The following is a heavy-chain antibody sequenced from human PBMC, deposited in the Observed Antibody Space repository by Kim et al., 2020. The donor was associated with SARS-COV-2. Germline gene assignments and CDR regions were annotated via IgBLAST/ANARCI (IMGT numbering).Heavy chain of an antibody. V-gene: IGHV3-23*01. CDR3: AKWGVAVAGDYYYYGMDV. D-gene: IGHD6-19*01. CDR1: GFTFSSYA. CDR2: ISGSGGST. J-gene: IGHJ6*02. Sequence: GGSLRLSCAASGFTFSSYAMSWVRQAPGKGLEWVSAISGSGGSTYYADSVKGRFTISRDNSKNTLYLQMNSLRAEDTAVYYCAKWGVAVAGDYYYYGMDVWGQGTTVTVSS.